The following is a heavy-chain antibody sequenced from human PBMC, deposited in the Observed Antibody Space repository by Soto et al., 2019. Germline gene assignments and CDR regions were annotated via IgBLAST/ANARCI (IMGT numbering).Heavy chain of an antibody. CDR3: ARGRVGTAYFDY. D-gene: IGHD2-21*02. CDR1: GFTFTSNS. Sequence: GGSLRLSCAASGFTFTSNSMNWVRQAPGKGLEWISYITSSSSTIYYADSVKGRFTISRDNAKNSLYLQMNSLRDDDTAVYYCARGRVGTAYFDYWGQGALVTVSS. J-gene: IGHJ4*02. V-gene: IGHV3-48*02. CDR2: ITSSSSTI.